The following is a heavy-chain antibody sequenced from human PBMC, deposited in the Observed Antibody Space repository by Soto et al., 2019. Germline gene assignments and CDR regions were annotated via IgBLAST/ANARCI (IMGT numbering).Heavy chain of an antibody. V-gene: IGHV3-21*01. Sequence: EVQLVDSGGGLVKPGGSLRLSCAASGFTFSTYTMNWVRQAPGKGLEWVSSISSGSSYMSYADSVKGRFTISRDNAKNSLYLQMNSLRAEDTAIYYCARGAYYDSSGYRWFDPWGQGTLVTVSS. CDR1: GFTFSTYT. CDR3: ARGAYYDSSGYRWFDP. CDR2: ISSGSSYM. D-gene: IGHD3-22*01. J-gene: IGHJ5*02.